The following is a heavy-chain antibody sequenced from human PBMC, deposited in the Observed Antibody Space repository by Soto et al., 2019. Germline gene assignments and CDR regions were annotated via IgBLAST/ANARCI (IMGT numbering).Heavy chain of an antibody. CDR2: IYYSGST. D-gene: IGHD3-22*01. V-gene: IGHV4-30-4*01. J-gene: IGHJ2*01. CDR3: ASPPLGDSSGYRYWYFDL. Sequence: QVQLLESGPGLVKPSQTLSLTCTVSGGSISSGDYYWSWIRQPPGKGLEWIGYIYYSGSTYYNPFLKSRVTISVDTAKNQFSLKLGSVTAAATAVYYCASPPLGDSSGYRYWYFDLWCRGTLVTVSS. CDR1: GGSISSGDYY.